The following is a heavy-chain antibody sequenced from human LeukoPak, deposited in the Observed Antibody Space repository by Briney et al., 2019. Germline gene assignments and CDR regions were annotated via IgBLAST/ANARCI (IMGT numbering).Heavy chain of an antibody. D-gene: IGHD3-22*01. J-gene: IGHJ4*02. CDR1: GFTFSSYA. CDR2: ISYDGSNK. CDR3: AREEASYYYDSSGYYNFDY. V-gene: IGHV3-30-3*01. Sequence: PGGSLRLSCAASGFTFSSYAMHWVRQAPGKGLEWVAVISYDGSNKYYADSVKGRFTISRDNSKNTLYLQMNSLRAEDTAVYYCAREEASYYYDSSGYYNFDYRGQGTLVTVSS.